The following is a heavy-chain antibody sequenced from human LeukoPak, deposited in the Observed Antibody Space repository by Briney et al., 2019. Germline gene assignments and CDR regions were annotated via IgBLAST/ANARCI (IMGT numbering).Heavy chain of an antibody. CDR3: ARTAY. J-gene: IGHJ4*02. CDR1: GFTLSSYW. V-gene: IGHV3-7*01. Sequence: GGSLRLSCAASGFTLSSYWMSWVRQAPGKGLEWVANIKQDGSEKYYVDSVKGRFTISRDNAKNLLSLQMNSLRAEDTAVYYCARTAYWGQGTLVTVPS. D-gene: IGHD2-21*02. CDR2: IKQDGSEK.